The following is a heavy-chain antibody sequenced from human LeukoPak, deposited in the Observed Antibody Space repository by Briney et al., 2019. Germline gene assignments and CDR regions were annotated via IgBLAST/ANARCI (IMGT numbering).Heavy chain of an antibody. Sequence: TSSETLSLTCTVSGGSFSAYYWSWIRQSPGKALEWIGYIYYTGNSNSNPSLKSRVSISADTSKNQFSLKLSSVTAADTAVYFCATMLGSGTGSYLFDYWGQGTLVTVSS. V-gene: IGHV4-59*01. D-gene: IGHD3-10*01. J-gene: IGHJ4*02. CDR2: IYYTGNS. CDR3: ATMLGSGTGSYLFDY. CDR1: GGSFSAYY.